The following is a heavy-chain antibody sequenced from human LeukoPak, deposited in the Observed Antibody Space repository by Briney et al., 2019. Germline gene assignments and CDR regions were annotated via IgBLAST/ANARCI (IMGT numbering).Heavy chain of an antibody. Sequence: PSETLSLTCTVSGGSISSYYWSWIRQPAGKGLEWIGRIYTSGSTNYNPSLKSRVTISVDTSKNQFSLKLSSVTAADTAVYYCARAWERSWRFGDHNWFDPWGQGTLVTVSS. D-gene: IGHD3-10*01. CDR1: GGSISSYY. J-gene: IGHJ5*02. CDR3: ARAWERSWRFGDHNWFDP. V-gene: IGHV4-4*07. CDR2: IYTSGST.